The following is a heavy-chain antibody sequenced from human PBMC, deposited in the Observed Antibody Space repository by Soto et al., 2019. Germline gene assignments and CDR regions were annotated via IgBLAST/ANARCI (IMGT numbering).Heavy chain of an antibody. V-gene: IGHV4-59*01. CDR3: ARWRIAAAGTAASNFDY. J-gene: IGHJ4*02. CDR1: GGSISSYY. Sequence: SETLSLTCTVSGGSISSYYWSWIRQPPGKGLEWIGYIYYSGSTNYNPSLKSRVTISVDTSKNQFSLKLSSVTAADTAVYYCARWRIAAAGTAASNFDYWGQGTLVTVSS. CDR2: IYYSGST. D-gene: IGHD6-13*01.